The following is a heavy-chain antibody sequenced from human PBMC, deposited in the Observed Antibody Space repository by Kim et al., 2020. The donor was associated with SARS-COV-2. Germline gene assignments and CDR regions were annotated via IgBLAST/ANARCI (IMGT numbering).Heavy chain of an antibody. Sequence: ASVKVSCKASGYTFTSYYMHWVRQAPGQGLEWMGIINPSGGSTSYAQKFQGRVTMTRDTSTSTVYMELSSLRSEGTAVYYCASESGNSSSWYGWFDPWGQGTLVTVSS. V-gene: IGHV1-46*01. CDR3: ASESGNSSSWYGWFDP. CDR1: GYTFTSYY. J-gene: IGHJ5*02. D-gene: IGHD6-13*01. CDR2: INPSGGST.